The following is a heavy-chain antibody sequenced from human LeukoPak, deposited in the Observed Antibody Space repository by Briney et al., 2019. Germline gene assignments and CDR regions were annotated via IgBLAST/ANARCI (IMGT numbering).Heavy chain of an antibody. V-gene: IGHV4-61*02. CDR3: ARVYIYGRSYFDY. D-gene: IGHD4-17*01. CDR2: IYTGGST. CDR1: GGSISSGSYF. Sequence: SETLSLTCTVSGGSISSGSYFWSWIRQPAGKGLQWIGRIYTGGSTNYNPSLKSRVTMSVDTSKNQFSLNLSSVTVADTAIYYCARVYIYGRSYFDYWGQGTLVTVSS. J-gene: IGHJ4*02.